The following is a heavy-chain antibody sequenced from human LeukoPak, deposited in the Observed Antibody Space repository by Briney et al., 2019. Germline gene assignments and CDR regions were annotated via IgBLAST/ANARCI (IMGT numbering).Heavy chain of an antibody. CDR3: AKDGRPMIPFSWFDP. CDR1: GLTFTSYG. D-gene: IGHD3-16*01. CDR2: ISANNGNT. V-gene: IGHV1-18*01. Sequence: ASVKLSCKASGLTFTSYGFSWVRQAPGQGPEWMGWISANNGNTIYVQKFQGRVTMTTDTSTTTVYMELRDLRSDDTAVYYCAKDGRPMIPFSWFDPWGQGTLVIVSS. J-gene: IGHJ5*02.